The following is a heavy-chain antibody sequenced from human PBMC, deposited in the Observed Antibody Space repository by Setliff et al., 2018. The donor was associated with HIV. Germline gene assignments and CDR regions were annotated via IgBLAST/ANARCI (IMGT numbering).Heavy chain of an antibody. Sequence: SETLSLTCAVYGGSFSGYYWSWLRQPPGKGLEWIGEMNAGGSINDNPSLKSRLTISVDTSKNQFSLKLKSVTAADTAVYYCARGFAFGGVIVIPYYFDYGGQGTLVTVSS. J-gene: IGHJ4*02. CDR2: MNAGGSI. V-gene: IGHV4-34*01. CDR3: ARGFAFGGVIVIPYYFDY. D-gene: IGHD3-16*02. CDR1: GGSFSGYY.